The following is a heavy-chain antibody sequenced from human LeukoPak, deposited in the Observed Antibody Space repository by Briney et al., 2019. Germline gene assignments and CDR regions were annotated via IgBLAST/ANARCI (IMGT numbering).Heavy chain of an antibody. V-gene: IGHV3-21*01. Sequence: GGSLRLSCAASGFTFSSYSMNWVRQAPGKGLEWVSSISSSSSYIYYADSVKGRFTISRDNAKNTLYLQMNSLRAEDTAVYYCARDYRPPYYYDSSGYELDYWGQGTLVTVSS. D-gene: IGHD3-22*01. J-gene: IGHJ4*02. CDR2: ISSSSSYI. CDR1: GFTFSSYS. CDR3: ARDYRPPYYYDSSGYELDY.